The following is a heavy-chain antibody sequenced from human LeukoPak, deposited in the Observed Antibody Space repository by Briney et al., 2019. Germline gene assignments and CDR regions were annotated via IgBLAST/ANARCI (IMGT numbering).Heavy chain of an antibody. CDR3: ARTYYYGSGSYYPFDY. D-gene: IGHD3-10*01. J-gene: IGHJ4*02. Sequence: GGSLRLSCAASGFTFSSYAMHWVRQAPGQGLEWVAVISYDGSNKYYADSVKGRFTISRDNSKNTLYLQMNSLRAEDTAVYYCARTYYYGSGSYYPFDYWGQGTLVTVSS. V-gene: IGHV3-30-3*01. CDR1: GFTFSSYA. CDR2: ISYDGSNK.